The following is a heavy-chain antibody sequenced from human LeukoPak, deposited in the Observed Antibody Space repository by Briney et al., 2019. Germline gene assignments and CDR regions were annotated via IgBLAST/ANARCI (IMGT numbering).Heavy chain of an antibody. Sequence: SVNGRFTISRDNAKNSLFLQMNSLRAEDTAVYYCARAKPKNMVRGLIMRRESRYYFDYWGQGTLITVSS. J-gene: IGHJ4*02. CDR3: ARAKPKNMVRGLIMRRESRYYFDY. V-gene: IGHV3-21*04. D-gene: IGHD3-10*01.